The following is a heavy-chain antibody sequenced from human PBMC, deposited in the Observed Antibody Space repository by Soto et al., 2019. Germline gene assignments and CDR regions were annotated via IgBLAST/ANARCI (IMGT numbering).Heavy chain of an antibody. CDR1: GFTFSSYA. CDR3: AMPFIAVAGTYSPDVYGMDV. D-gene: IGHD6-19*01. V-gene: IGHV3-30-3*01. CDR2: ISYDGSNK. Sequence: GGSLRLSCAASGFTFSSYAMHWVRQAPGKGLEWVAVISYDGSNKYYADSVKGRFTISRDNSKNTLYLQMNSLRAEDTAVYYCAMPFIAVAGTYSPDVYGMDVWGQGTTVTVSS. J-gene: IGHJ6*02.